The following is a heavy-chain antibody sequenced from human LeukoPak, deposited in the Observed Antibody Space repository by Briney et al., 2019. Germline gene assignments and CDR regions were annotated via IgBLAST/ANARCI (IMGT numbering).Heavy chain of an antibody. J-gene: IGHJ4*02. V-gene: IGHV3-23*01. D-gene: IGHD1-26*01. CDR2: ISGSGYST. CDR3: AQWSRYFDY. Sequence: GGSLRLSCATSGFTFSSYAMTWVRQAPGKGLEWVSAISGSGYSTYYADSVKGRFTISRDNSKNTLYLQMNSLRAEDTALYFCAQWSRYFDYWGQGTLVTVSS. CDR1: GFTFSSYA.